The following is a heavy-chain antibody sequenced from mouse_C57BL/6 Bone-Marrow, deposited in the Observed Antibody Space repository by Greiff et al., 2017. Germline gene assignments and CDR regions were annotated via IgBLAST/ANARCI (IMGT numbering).Heavy chain of an antibody. CDR3: ARSDYGSSYVRKNY. CDR2: IHPNSGST. Sequence: QVQLQQPGAELVKPGASVKLSCKASGYTFTSYWMHWVKQRPGQGLEWIGMIHPNSGSTNYNEKFKSKATLTVDKSSSTAYMQLSSLTSEDSAVYYCARSDYGSSYVRKNYWGQDTTLTVSS. V-gene: IGHV1-64*01. D-gene: IGHD1-1*01. J-gene: IGHJ2*01. CDR1: GYTFTSYW.